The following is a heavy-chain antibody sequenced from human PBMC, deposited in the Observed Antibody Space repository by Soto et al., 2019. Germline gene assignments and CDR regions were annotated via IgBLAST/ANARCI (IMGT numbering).Heavy chain of an antibody. V-gene: IGHV3-21*01. D-gene: IGHD2-21*01. CDR2: ISSSSSYI. Sequence: NGQNWVSSISSSSSYIYYADSVKGRFTISRDNAKNSLYLQMNSLRAEDTAVYYCAIFFFQAEDGIRDL. J-gene: IGHJ2*01. CDR3: AIFFFQAEDGIRDL.